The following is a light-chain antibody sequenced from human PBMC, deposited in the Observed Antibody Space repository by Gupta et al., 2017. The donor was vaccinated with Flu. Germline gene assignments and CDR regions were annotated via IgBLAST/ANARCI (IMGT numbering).Light chain of an antibody. CDR3: QSADSSGTLGV. V-gene: IGLV3-25*02. Sequence: SYELPQPPSVSVSPGQTARITCSGDALPKQYAYWYQQKPGQAPMLVIYNDSERPSGIPERFSGSSSGTTVTLTISGVQAEDEADYYCQSADSSGTLGVFGGGTKLTVL. J-gene: IGLJ3*02. CDR2: NDS. CDR1: ALPKQY.